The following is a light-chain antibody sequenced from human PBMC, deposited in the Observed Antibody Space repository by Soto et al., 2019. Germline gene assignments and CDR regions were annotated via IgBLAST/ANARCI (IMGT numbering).Light chain of an antibody. CDR3: QQYDSFSVT. Sequence: DIQMSQSPSTLSASVGDRVTITCRASQTIIKWLAWYQQKPGKAPKLLIYKASTLEGEVPSRFSGSGSETEFTLTISSLQPDDFATYYCQQYDSFSVTFGQGTKVDIK. CDR1: QTIIKW. J-gene: IGKJ1*01. CDR2: KAS. V-gene: IGKV1-5*03.